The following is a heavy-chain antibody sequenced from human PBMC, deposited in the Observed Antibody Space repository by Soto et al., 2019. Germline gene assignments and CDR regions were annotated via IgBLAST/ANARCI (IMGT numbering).Heavy chain of an antibody. CDR1: GFTFDDYA. CDR2: ISWNSGSI. Sequence: PGGSLRLSCAASGFTFDDYAMHWVRQAPGKGLEWVSGISWNSGSIGYADSVKGRFTISRDNAKNSLYLQMNSLRAEDTALYYCAKDIVEWGDYSNYGMDVWGQGTTVTVSS. CDR3: AKDIVEWGDYSNYGMDV. J-gene: IGHJ6*02. V-gene: IGHV3-9*01. D-gene: IGHD4-4*01.